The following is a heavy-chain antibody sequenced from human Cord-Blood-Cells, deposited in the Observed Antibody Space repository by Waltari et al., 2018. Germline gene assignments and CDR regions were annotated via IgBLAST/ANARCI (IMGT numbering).Heavy chain of an antibody. J-gene: IGHJ4*02. D-gene: IGHD2-2*01. Sequence: QITLKESGPTLLQPTQTLTLTCTFSGLSLSTSGVGVVWIRQTPGNALEWLALNYWNDDKRYSASVESRLTITNDTSKNQMVLTMTNMDPVDTARYYCAHTGDNVVVPAAMRDCACWGPGTLVTVSS. CDR2: NYWNDDK. CDR1: GLSLSTSGVG. V-gene: IGHV2-5*01. CDR3: AHTGDNVVVPAAMRDCAC.